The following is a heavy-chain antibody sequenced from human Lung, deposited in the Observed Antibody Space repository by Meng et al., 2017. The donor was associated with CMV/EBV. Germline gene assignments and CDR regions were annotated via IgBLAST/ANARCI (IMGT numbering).Heavy chain of an antibody. Sequence: GGSXRLXCAASGFTFSSYSMNWVRQAPGKGLEWVSSISSSSSYIYYADSVKGRFTISRDNAKNSLYLQMNSLRAEDTAVYYCARVGPFDFWSGYSGPDSYNWFDPWXQGTXVTGAS. CDR3: ARVGPFDFWSGYSGPDSYNWFDP. CDR2: ISSSSSYI. J-gene: IGHJ5*02. CDR1: GFTFSSYS. D-gene: IGHD3-3*01. V-gene: IGHV3-21*01.